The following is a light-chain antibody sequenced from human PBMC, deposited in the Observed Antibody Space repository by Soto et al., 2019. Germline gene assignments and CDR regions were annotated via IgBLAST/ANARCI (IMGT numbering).Light chain of an antibody. CDR3: HQYNNWPPGT. J-gene: IGKJ1*01. V-gene: IGKV3-15*01. CDR2: GAS. CDR1: QSMGSN. Sequence: EIVMTQSPATMSVSPWERATLSCRANQSMGSNVAWYQQKPGQAPRLLIYGASTRAAGIPARFSGSGSGTQFTLPISSLQSEDFAVYYCHQYNNWPPGTFGQGTKVDIK.